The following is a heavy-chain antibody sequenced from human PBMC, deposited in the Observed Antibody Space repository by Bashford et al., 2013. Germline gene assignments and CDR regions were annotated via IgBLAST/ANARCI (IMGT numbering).Heavy chain of an antibody. CDR2: ISGSGGST. CDR3: AKGRIAAAGLTKTT. Sequence: VRQAPGKGLEWVSAISGSGGSTYYADSVKGRFTISRDNSKNTLYLQMNSLRAEDTAVYYCAKGRIAAAGLTKTTWGQGTLVTVSS. J-gene: IGHJ4*02. V-gene: IGHV3-23*01. D-gene: IGHD6-13*01.